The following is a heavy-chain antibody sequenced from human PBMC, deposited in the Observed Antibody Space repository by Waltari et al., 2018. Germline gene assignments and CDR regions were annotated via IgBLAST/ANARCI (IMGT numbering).Heavy chain of an antibody. D-gene: IGHD6-6*01. J-gene: IGHJ4*02. CDR2: IYSGGST. V-gene: IGHV3-23*03. CDR1: GGSISSGGYY. Sequence: VQLQESGPGLLKPSQTLSLTCTVSGGSISSGGYYWSWVRQAPGKGLEWVSVIYSGGSTYYADSVKGRFTISRDNSKYTLYLQMNSLRAEDTAVYYCAKVDGLVLHYWGQGTLVTVSS. CDR3: AKVDGLVLHY.